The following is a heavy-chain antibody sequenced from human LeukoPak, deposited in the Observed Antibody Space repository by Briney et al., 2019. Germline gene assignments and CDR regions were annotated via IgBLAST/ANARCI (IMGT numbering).Heavy chain of an antibody. CDR2: INHSGST. CDR1: GGSFSGYY. Sequence: SETLSLTCAVYGGSFSGYYWSWIRQPPGKGLEWIGEINHSGSTNYNPSLKSRVTISVDTSKDQFSLKLSSVTAADTAVYYCARLHLGITLPYFDYWGQGTLVTVSS. J-gene: IGHJ4*02. CDR3: ARLHLGITLPYFDY. D-gene: IGHD7-27*01. V-gene: IGHV4-34*01.